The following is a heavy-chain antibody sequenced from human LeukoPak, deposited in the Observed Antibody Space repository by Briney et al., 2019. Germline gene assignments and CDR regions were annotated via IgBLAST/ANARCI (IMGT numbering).Heavy chain of an antibody. J-gene: IGHJ4*02. V-gene: IGHV3-64D*09. CDR3: VKGYCNSISCYIDY. CDR1: GFTFITCA. D-gene: IGHD2-2*02. Sequence: GGSLRLSCSASGFTFITCAMHWVRQAPGKGLEYVSATSSNGGSTYHADSVKGRLTISRDNSKNTVYLQMSSLRAEDTAVYYCVKGYCNSISCYIDYWGQGTLVTVSS. CDR2: TSSNGGST.